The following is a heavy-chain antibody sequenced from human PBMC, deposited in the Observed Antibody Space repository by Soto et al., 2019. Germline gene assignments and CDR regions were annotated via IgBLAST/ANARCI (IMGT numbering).Heavy chain of an antibody. CDR1: GYTFTSYD. CDR2: MSPNSDDT. Sequence: ASVKVSCKASGYTFTSYDINWVRQATGQGLEWMGWMSPNSDDTGYAQKFQGRVSLTRNTSISTAYMELSSLRSEDTAGYYCARMSGSLGAFDIWGQGTIVTVSS. CDR3: ARMSGSLGAFDI. V-gene: IGHV1-8*01. J-gene: IGHJ3*02. D-gene: IGHD2-15*01.